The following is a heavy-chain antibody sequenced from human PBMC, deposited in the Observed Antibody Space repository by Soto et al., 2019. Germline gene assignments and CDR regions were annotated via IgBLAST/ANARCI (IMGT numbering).Heavy chain of an antibody. D-gene: IGHD2-8*01. CDR1: GRSFSGYY. J-gene: IGHJ4*02. CDR2: INHSGST. Sequence: PSETLSLTSAVYGRSFSGYYWSWLRQPPGKGLEWIGEINHSGSTNYNPSLKSRVTISVDTSKNQFSLKLSSVTAADTAVYYCARGPTSDIVLMVYAIDYWGQGTLVTVSS. CDR3: ARGPTSDIVLMVYAIDY. V-gene: IGHV4-34*01.